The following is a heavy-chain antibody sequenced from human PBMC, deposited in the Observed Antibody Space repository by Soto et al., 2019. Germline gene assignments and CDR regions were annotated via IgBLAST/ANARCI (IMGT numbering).Heavy chain of an antibody. V-gene: IGHV1-18*01. J-gene: IGHJ4*02. D-gene: IGHD6-25*01. CDR2: ISTSNGHT. CDR1: GYAFNTYG. CDR3: VRDLPSAAHFFAL. Sequence: QVQLIQSGAEVKRPGASLKVSCRASGYAFNTYGVSWVRQAPGQGIEWVGWISTSNGHTNVAQNFQGRVTLTTDTSTSTAYMELRSLTSDDTAVYYCVRDLPSAAHFFALWGQGTLVTVSS.